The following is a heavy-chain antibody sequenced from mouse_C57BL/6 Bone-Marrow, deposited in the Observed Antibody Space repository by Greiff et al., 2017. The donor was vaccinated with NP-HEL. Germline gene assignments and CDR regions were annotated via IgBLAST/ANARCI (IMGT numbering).Heavy chain of an antibody. CDR2: IYPRSGNT. Sequence: VMLVESGAELARPGASVKLSCKASGYTFTSYGISWVKQRTGQGLEWIGEIYPRSGNTYYNEKFKGKATLTADKSSSTAYMELRSLTSEDSAVYFGARKEAVVGGNYFDYWGQGTTLTVSS. V-gene: IGHV1-81*01. CDR1: GYTFTSYG. J-gene: IGHJ2*01. D-gene: IGHD1-1*01. CDR3: ARKEAVVGGNYFDY.